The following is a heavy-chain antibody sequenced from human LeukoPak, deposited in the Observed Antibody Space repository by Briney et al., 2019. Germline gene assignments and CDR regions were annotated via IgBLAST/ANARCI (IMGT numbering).Heavy chain of an antibody. J-gene: IGHJ6*02. V-gene: IGHV4-59*08. CDR1: GGSISSYY. CDR2: IHYSGST. CDR3: ARHESCHVPLAGTYYSYPMDV. D-gene: IGHD6-19*01. Sequence: SETLSLTCSVSGGSISSYYWSWNRQPPGKGLEWIAYIHYSGSTNYNPSLKSRLTISIDTSKNQFSLKLTSVTAADTAVYYCARHESCHVPLAGTYYSYPMDVWGQGTTVTVSS.